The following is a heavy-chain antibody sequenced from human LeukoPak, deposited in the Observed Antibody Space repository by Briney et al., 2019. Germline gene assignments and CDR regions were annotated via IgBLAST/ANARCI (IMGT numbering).Heavy chain of an antibody. D-gene: IGHD3-3*01. CDR3: ARSAIFGVVIISDY. J-gene: IGHJ4*02. CDR1: GGTFSSYT. V-gene: IGHV1-69*02. CDR2: IIPILGIA. Sequence: SVKVSCKASGGTFSSYTISWVRQAPGQGLEWMGRIIPILGIANYAQKFQGRVTITADKSTSTAYMELSSLRSEDTAVYYCARSAIFGVVIISDYWGQGTLVTVSS.